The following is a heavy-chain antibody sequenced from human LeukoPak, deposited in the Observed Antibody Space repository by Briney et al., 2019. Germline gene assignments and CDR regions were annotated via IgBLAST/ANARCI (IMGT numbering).Heavy chain of an antibody. CDR3: ARQTPGITMIVVAVDGAFDI. V-gene: IGHV4-30-4*01. J-gene: IGHJ3*02. D-gene: IGHD3-22*01. CDR2: IYYSGGT. CDR1: GGSISSGDYY. Sequence: SETLSLTCTVSGGSISSGDYYWSWIRQPPGKGLEWIGYIYYSGGTYYNPSLKSRVTISVDTSKNQFSLKLSSVTAADTAVYYCARQTPGITMIVVAVDGAFDIWGQGTMVTVSS.